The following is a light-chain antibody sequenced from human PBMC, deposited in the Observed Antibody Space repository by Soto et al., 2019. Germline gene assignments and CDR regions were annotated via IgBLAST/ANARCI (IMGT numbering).Light chain of an antibody. Sequence: HSALTQPASVSGSPGQSITISCTGTSSDVGGYNYVSWYQQYPGKAPKVMIYEVTNRPSGVSNRFSGSKSGNTASLTISGLQAEDEADYYCSSYTSSNTLIFGGGTQLTVL. J-gene: IGLJ2*01. CDR3: SSYTSSNTLI. CDR2: EVT. CDR1: SSDVGGYNY. V-gene: IGLV2-14*01.